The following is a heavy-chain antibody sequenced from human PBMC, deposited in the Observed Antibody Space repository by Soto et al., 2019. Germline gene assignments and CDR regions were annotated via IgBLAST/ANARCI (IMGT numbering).Heavy chain of an antibody. V-gene: IGHV4-34*01. Sequence: SETLSLTCAVYGGSFSGYYWSWIRQPPGKGLEWIGEINHSGSTNYNPSLKSRVTISVDTSKNQFSLKLSSVTAADTAVYYCARGRPRGGYNGRYFDYWGQGTLVTVSS. CDR2: INHSGST. CDR3: ARGRPRGGYNGRYFDY. D-gene: IGHD5-12*01. CDR1: GGSFSGYY. J-gene: IGHJ4*02.